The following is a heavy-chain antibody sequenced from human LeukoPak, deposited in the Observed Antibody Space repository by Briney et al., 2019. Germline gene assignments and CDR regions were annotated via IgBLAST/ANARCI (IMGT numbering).Heavy chain of an antibody. J-gene: IGHJ6*03. CDR2: IIPIFGTA. CDR1: GGTFSSYA. V-gene: IGHV1-69*05. D-gene: IGHD1-7*01. Sequence: SVKVSCKASGGTFSSYAISWVRQAPGQGLEWMGGIIPIFGTANYAQKFQGRVTITTDESTSTAYMELSSLRSEDTAVYYCARGGVNWNYERRDYYYYMDVWGKGTTVTVSS. CDR3: ARGGVNWNYERRDYYYYMDV.